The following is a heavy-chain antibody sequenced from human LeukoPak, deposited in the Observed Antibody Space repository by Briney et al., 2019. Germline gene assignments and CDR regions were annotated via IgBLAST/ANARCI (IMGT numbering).Heavy chain of an antibody. CDR3: ARRTAPRGLGGSFFDY. Sequence: SETLSLTCAVYGGSFSGYYWSWIRQPPGKGLEWIGEINHSGSTNYNPSLKIRVPISVDSSKNQCSLKLSSVTAADTAVYYCARRTAPRGLGGSFFDYWGQGTLVTVSS. CDR2: INHSGST. D-gene: IGHD2-15*01. J-gene: IGHJ4*02. CDR1: GGSFSGYY. V-gene: IGHV4-34*01.